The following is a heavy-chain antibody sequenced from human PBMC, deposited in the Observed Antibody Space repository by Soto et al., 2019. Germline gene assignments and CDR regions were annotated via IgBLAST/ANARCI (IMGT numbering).Heavy chain of an antibody. Sequence: SETLSLTCTVSGGSISSYYWSWIRQPPGKGLEWIGYIYYSGSTNYNPSLKSRVTISVDTSKNQFSLKLSSVTAADTAVYDCARALIRCAFDIWGQGTMVTVSS. CDR1: GGSISSYY. D-gene: IGHD3-16*01. J-gene: IGHJ3*02. V-gene: IGHV4-59*01. CDR2: IYYSGST. CDR3: ARALIRCAFDI.